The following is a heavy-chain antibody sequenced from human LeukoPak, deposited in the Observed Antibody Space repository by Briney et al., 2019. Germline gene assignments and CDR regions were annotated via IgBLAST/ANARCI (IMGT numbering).Heavy chain of an antibody. Sequence: PSETLSLTCAVYGGSFSGYYWSWIRQPPGKGLEWIGEINHSGSTNYNPSLKSRVTISVDTSKNQFSLKLSSVTAADTAVYYCARHGGIAAAHIDYWGQGTLVTVSS. J-gene: IGHJ4*02. CDR3: ARHGGIAAAHIDY. D-gene: IGHD6-13*01. CDR1: GGSFSGYY. CDR2: INHSGST. V-gene: IGHV4-34*01.